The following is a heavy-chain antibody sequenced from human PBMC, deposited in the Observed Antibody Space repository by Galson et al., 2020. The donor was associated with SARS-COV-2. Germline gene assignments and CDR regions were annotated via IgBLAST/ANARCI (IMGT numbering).Heavy chain of an antibody. CDR3: AKARYSDSSTNYYEFGY. J-gene: IGHJ4*02. V-gene: IGHV4-61*02. CDR2: ISAKGST. CDR1: GDSVTSGTYY. Sequence: SETLSLTCAVSGDSVTSGTYYWSWIRQSAGKGLEWLGRISAKGSTDYNSSLDNRLTISLDTSKNQFSLKLTSVTAADTAVYYCAKARYSDSSTNYYEFGYWGPGTLVTVSS. D-gene: IGHD3-22*01.